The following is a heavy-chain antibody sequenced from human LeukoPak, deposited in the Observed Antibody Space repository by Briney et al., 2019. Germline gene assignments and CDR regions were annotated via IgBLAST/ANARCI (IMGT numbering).Heavy chain of an antibody. CDR3: ARVLGSRVDP. CDR1: GYTFTASY. J-gene: IGHJ5*02. Sequence: ASVRVSCKTSGYTFTASYMHWVRQAPGQGLEWMGWINPNSGEIDYAPKFQGRVTMTRDTAISTAYMEVTRLTSDDTAKYYCARVLGSRVDPWGQGTLVSVSS. CDR2: INPNSGEI. V-gene: IGHV1-2*02.